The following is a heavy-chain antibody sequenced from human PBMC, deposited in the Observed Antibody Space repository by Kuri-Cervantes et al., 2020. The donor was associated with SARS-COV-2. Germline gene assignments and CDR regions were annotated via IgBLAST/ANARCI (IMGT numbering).Heavy chain of an antibody. CDR2: ISGSGGST. V-gene: IGHV3-23*01. D-gene: IGHD4-23*01. J-gene: IGHJ4*02. CDR3: AKSLGLRWYYFDY. CDR1: GLNHKYYT. Sequence: GGSLRLSCVASGLNHKYYTMNWVRQAPGKGLEWVSSISGSGGSTYYADSVRGRFTISRDNSKNTLHLQMNSLRAEDTAVYYCAKSLGLRWYYFDYWGQGSLVTVSS.